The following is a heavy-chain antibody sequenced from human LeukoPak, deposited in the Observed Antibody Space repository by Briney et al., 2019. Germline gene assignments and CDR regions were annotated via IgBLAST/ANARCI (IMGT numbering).Heavy chain of an antibody. V-gene: IGHV4-61*02. D-gene: IGHD3-10*01. CDR3: AGSPYYSGSGTYYIFNY. CDR2: IYTSGST. CDR1: GASISTGSYY. J-gene: IGHJ4*02. Sequence: PSETLSLTCTVSGASISTGSYYWSWIRQPAGKGLEWVGRIYTSGSTNYNPSLKSRVTISVDTSKNQFSLKLSSVTAADTAVYYCAGSPYYSGSGTYYIFNYWGQETPVTVSS.